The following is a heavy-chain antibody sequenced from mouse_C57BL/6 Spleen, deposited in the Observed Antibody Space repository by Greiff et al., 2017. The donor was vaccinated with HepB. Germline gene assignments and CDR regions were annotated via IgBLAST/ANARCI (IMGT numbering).Heavy chain of an antibody. Sequence: VQLQQSGPELVKPGASVKISCKASGYAFSSSWMNWVKQRPGKGLEWIGRIYPGDGDTNYNGKFKGKATLTADKSSSTAYMQLSSLTSEDSAVYFCARRPHYYGSSYEYWGQGTTLTVSS. CDR2: IYPGDGDT. CDR1: GYAFSSSW. J-gene: IGHJ2*01. D-gene: IGHD1-1*01. CDR3: ARRPHYYGSSYEY. V-gene: IGHV1-82*01.